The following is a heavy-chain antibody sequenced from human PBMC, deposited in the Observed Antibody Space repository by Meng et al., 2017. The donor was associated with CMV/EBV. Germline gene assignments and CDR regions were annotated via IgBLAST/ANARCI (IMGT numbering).Heavy chain of an antibody. Sequence: GESLKISCAASGFTFSSYGMHWVRQAPGKGLEWVAFIRYDGSNKYYADSVKGRFTISRDNSKNTLYLQMNSLRAEDTAVYYCARDRKRVLELDYWGQGTLVTVSS. CDR2: IRYDGSNK. CDR3: ARDRKRVLELDY. J-gene: IGHJ4*02. V-gene: IGHV3-30*02. CDR1: GFTFSSYG. D-gene: IGHD3-3*01.